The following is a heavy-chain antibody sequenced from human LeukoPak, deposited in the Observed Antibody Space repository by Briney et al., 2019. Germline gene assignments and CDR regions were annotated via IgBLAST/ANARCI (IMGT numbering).Heavy chain of an antibody. J-gene: IGHJ5*02. D-gene: IGHD2-2*01. Sequence: PGGSLRLSCAASGFTFSSYAMSWVRQAPGKGLEWVSGISWNSGSIGYADSVKGRFTISRDNAKNSLYLQMNSLRAEDTALYYCAKDTEYQLLFWFDPWGQGTLVTVSS. V-gene: IGHV3-9*01. CDR2: ISWNSGSI. CDR3: AKDTEYQLLFWFDP. CDR1: GFTFSSYA.